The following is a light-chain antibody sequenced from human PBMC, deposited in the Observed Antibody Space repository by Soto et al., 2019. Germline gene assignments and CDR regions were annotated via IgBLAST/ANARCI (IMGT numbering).Light chain of an antibody. J-gene: IGLJ1*01. Sequence: QSVLTQPASVSGSPGQSITISCTGTSSDVGGYKYVSWYQQHPGKAPKLMIYDDSNRPSGVSNRFSGSKSGNTASLTISGLQAEDEADYYCSSYTSSSTLYVFGTGTKVTVL. V-gene: IGLV2-14*01. CDR3: SSYTSSSTLYV. CDR1: SSDVGGYKY. CDR2: DDS.